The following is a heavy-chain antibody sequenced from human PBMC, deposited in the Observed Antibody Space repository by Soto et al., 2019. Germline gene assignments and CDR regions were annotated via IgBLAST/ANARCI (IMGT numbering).Heavy chain of an antibody. CDR3: ARDHDSGYSYGYCVY. D-gene: IGHD5-18*01. J-gene: IGHJ4*02. CDR1: GYTFTSYY. V-gene: IGHV1-46*01. Sequence: GPSVKVSCKASGYTFTSYYMHWVRQAPGQGLEWMGIINPSGGSTSYAQKFQGRVTMTRDTSTSTVYMELSSLRSEDTAVYYCARDHDSGYSYGYCVYWGQGTLVTVSS. CDR2: INPSGGST.